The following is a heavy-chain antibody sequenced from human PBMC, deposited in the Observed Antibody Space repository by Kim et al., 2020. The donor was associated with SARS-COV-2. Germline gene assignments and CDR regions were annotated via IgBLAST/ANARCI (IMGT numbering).Heavy chain of an antibody. V-gene: IGHV5-10-1*01. CDR2: IDPSDSYT. Sequence: GESLKISCKGSGYSFTSYWISWVRQMPGKGLEWMGRIDPSDSYTNYSPSFQGHVTISADKSISTAYLQWSSLKASDTAMYYCAIHGVGPAAIGPGDAFDIWGQGTMVTVSS. D-gene: IGHD2-2*02. J-gene: IGHJ3*02. CDR3: AIHGVGPAAIGPGDAFDI. CDR1: GYSFTSYW.